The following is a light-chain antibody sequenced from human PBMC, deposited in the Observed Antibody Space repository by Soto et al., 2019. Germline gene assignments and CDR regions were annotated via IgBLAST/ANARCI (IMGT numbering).Light chain of an antibody. J-gene: IGLJ2*01. CDR1: SNDVGGYNY. V-gene: IGLV2-14*01. Sequence: QFVLTQPASVSGSPGQSIAISCTGTSNDVGGYNYVSWYQQHPGKAPKLMIYDVSARPSGVSNRFSGSKSDNTASLTISGLQAEDEADYYCSSYTSSNTVVFGGGTKLTVL. CDR2: DVS. CDR3: SSYTSSNTVV.